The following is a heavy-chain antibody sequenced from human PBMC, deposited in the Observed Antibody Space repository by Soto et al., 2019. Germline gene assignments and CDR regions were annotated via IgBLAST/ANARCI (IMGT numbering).Heavy chain of an antibody. Sequence: GGSLRLSCAASGFTFSSYAMHWVRQAPGKGLEWVAVISYDGSNKYYADSVKGRFTISRDNSKNTLYLQMNSLRAEDTAVYYCSRDFWDCSGCSCYGGYYYYYGMDVWGQGTTVTVSS. CDR3: SRDFWDCSGCSCYGGYYYYYGMDV. V-gene: IGHV3-30-3*01. D-gene: IGHD2-15*01. J-gene: IGHJ6*02. CDR1: GFTFSSYA. CDR2: ISYDGSNK.